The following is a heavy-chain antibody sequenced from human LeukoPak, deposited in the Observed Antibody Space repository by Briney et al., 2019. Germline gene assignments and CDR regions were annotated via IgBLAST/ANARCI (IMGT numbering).Heavy chain of an antibody. J-gene: IGHJ4*02. D-gene: IGHD6-13*01. Sequence: GGSLRLSCAASGFSFSSFAMSWVRQAPGKGLEWVSVISISGGDTYYTDSVKGRFTISRDNFKNTLHLQMNSLRAEDTAVYYCAKGLRGQQLVLAYFDDWGQGTLVTVSS. CDR2: ISISGGDT. CDR1: GFSFSSFA. V-gene: IGHV3-23*01. CDR3: AKGLRGQQLVLAYFDD.